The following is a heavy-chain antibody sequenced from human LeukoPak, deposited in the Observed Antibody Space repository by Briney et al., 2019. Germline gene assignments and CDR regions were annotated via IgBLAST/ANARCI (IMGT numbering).Heavy chain of an antibody. V-gene: IGHV4/OR15-8*01. CDR2: IHDDGRT. J-gene: IGHJ5*02. D-gene: IGHD6-25*01. Sequence: SETLSLTCGVSGGSMSDSITWGWVRQPPGKGLEWLANIHDDGRTAPNPSLRSRLTISQDRSKNQFSLKVSSVTAADTAFYYCAKVLTAAGLDLWGQGILVTVSS. CDR1: GGSMSDSIT. CDR3: AKVLTAAGLDL.